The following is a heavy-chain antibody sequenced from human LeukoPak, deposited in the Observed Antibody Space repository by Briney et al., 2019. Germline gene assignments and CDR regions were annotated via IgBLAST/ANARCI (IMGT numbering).Heavy chain of an antibody. V-gene: IGHV3-30-3*01. J-gene: IGHJ4*02. CDR1: GFTFSAFN. D-gene: IGHD3-16*01. CDR2: ISHHGDTA. CDR3: ARDFSWAFDY. Sequence: GGSLRLSCAASGFTFSAFNMHWVRQAPGKGLEWVAIISHHGDTAHYADSLKGRFTISRDNSKNTVDLQMNSLRVEDTAIYYCARDFSWAFDYWGQGTMVTVSS.